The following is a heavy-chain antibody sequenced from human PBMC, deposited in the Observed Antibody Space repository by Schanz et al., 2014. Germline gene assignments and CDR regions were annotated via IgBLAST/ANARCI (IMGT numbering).Heavy chain of an antibody. J-gene: IGHJ4*02. D-gene: IGHD3-3*01. CDR1: GFVFGDYY. CDR2: ISDSGTYT. CDR3: VRDSFFAFDY. V-gene: IGHV3-11*06. Sequence: VQLLESGGGLVEPGGSLRLSCAASGFVFGDYYMTWIRQAPGKGLEWLSYISDSGTYTNYADSVKGRFTISRDNAKNSLYLQMNNLRAEDTAVYYCVRDSFFAFDYWGQGTLVTVSS.